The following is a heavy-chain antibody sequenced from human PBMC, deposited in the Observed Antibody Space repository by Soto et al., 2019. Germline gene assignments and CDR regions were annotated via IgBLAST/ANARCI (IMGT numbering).Heavy chain of an antibody. CDR2: IYYSGST. CDR3: ARERVLCSGGSCYSRHFDY. D-gene: IGHD2-15*01. J-gene: IGHJ4*02. V-gene: IGHV4-59*01. Sequence: SETLSLTCTVSGGSISSYYWSWIRQPPGKGLEWIGYIYYSGSTNYNPSLKSRVTISVDTSKNQFSLKLSSVTAADTAVYYCARERVLCSGGSCYSRHFDYWGQGTLVTVSS. CDR1: GGSISSYY.